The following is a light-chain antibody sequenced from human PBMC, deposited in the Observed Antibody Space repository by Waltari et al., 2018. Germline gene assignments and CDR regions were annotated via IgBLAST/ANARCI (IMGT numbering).Light chain of an antibody. CDR2: DVT. V-gene: IGLV2-14*03. CDR3: SSYTSSSTPLV. Sequence: QSALTQPASVSGSPGQSITISCTGTSSDVGPYHYVSWYQQHPGQAPKLMIYDVTSRPSGVSNRFSGSKSGNTASLTISGLQAEDEADYYCSSYTSSSTPLVFGGGTKLTVL. J-gene: IGLJ2*01. CDR1: SSDVGPYHY.